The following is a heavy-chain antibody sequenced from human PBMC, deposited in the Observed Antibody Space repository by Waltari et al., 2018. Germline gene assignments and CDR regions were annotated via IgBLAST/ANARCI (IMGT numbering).Heavy chain of an antibody. J-gene: IGHJ6*03. CDR2: IIPILGIA. CDR3: ARVTGGSSYYYYYYMDI. V-gene: IGHV1-69*10. Sequence: QVQLVQSGAEVKKPGSAVKVVCKASGGTFIRHAISLARQAPGKGLEWMGGIIPILGIANYAQKFQGRVTITADKSTSTAYMELSSLRSEDTAVYYCARVTGGSSYYYYYYMDIWGKGTTVTVSS. CDR1: GGTFIRHA. D-gene: IGHD6-13*01.